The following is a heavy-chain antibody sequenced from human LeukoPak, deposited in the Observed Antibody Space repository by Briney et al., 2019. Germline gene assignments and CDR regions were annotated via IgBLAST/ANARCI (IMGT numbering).Heavy chain of an antibody. D-gene: IGHD1-26*01. CDR1: GGSFSGYY. Sequence: SETLSLTCAVYGGSFSGYYWSWIRQPPGKGLEWIGYIYYSGSTNYNPSLKSRVTISVDTSKNRFSLKLSSVTAADTAVYYCARLAGATLVVDYWGQGTLVTVSS. CDR3: ARLAGATLVVDY. V-gene: IGHV4-59*08. CDR2: IYYSGST. J-gene: IGHJ4*02.